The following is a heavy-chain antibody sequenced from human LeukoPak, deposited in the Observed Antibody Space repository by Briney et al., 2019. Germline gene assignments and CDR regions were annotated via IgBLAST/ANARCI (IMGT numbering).Heavy chain of an antibody. V-gene: IGHV4-4*07. Sequence: PSETLSLTCSVSGDSISRYYWSWVRQPAGKGLEWIGRVYTSGSTNYNPSLKSRVTMSLDPSKNQFSLKLSSVAAADTAVYYCARAGLRYSYGFDYWGQGTLVTVSS. D-gene: IGHD5-18*01. CDR2: VYTSGST. J-gene: IGHJ4*02. CDR3: ARAGLRYSYGFDY. CDR1: GDSISRYY.